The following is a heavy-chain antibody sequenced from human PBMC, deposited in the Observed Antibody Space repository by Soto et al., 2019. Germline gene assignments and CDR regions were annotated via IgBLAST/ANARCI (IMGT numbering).Heavy chain of an antibody. D-gene: IGHD6-19*01. CDR3: ARHRRYSSGWYADY. CDR2: IYPVDFDT. Sequence: GESLKISCSASGYSFTNYYLAWVRQMPGKGLEWMGIIYPVDFDTRYSPSFQGQVTISVDRSIRTAYLQWDSLKASDTAMYYCARHRRYSSGWYADYWGQGTLVTVSS. V-gene: IGHV5-51*01. CDR1: GYSFTNYY. J-gene: IGHJ4*02.